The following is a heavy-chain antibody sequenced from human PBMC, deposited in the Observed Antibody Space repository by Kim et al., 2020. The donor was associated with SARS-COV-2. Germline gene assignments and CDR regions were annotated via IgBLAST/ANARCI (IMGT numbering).Heavy chain of an antibody. J-gene: IGHJ6*02. Sequence: YATAYAASVKCRFTISRDDSKSTAYLQMNSLKTEDTAVYYCTRPPSVGDVWGQGTTVTVSS. CDR3: TRPPSVGDV. V-gene: IGHV3-73*01. CDR2: YAT.